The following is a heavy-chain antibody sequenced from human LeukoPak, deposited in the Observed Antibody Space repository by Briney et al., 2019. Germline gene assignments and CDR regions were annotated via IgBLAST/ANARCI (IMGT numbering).Heavy chain of an antibody. CDR3: ARQMITFGGVDY. CDR1: GGSISSSGYY. D-gene: IGHD3-16*01. V-gene: IGHV4-39*01. J-gene: IGHJ4*02. Sequence: SETLSLTCTVSGGSISSSGYYWGWIRQPPGKGLEWIGSIYYSGSTYYNPSLKSRVTISVDTSKNQFSLKLSSVTAADTAVYYCARQMITFGGVDYWGQGTLVTVSP. CDR2: IYYSGST.